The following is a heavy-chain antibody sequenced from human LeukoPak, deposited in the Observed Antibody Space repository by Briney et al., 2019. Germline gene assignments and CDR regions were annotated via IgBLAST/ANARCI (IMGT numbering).Heavy chain of an antibody. D-gene: IGHD6-19*01. CDR1: GFTFNSYS. CDR3: VRDGSGWQRFRFDP. CDR2: ISNIANHI. Sequence: PGGSLRLSCVGSGFTFNSYSMNWVRQAPGKGLEWVSSISNIANHIYYAASVKGRFLTSRDNARNSLFLQMNSLRVEDTAVYYCVRDGSGWQRFRFDPWGQGTLVTVAS. J-gene: IGHJ5*02. V-gene: IGHV3-21*03.